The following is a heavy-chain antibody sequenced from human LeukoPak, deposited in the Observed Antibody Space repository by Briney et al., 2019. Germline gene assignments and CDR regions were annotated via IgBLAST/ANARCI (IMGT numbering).Heavy chain of an antibody. CDR2: ISWNSGSI. J-gene: IGHJ4*02. CDR1: GFTFDDYA. CDR3: ARWVYGSGSYCDY. Sequence: PGRSLRLSCAASGFTFDDYAMHWVRQAPGKGLEWVSGISWNSGSIGYADSVKGRFTISRDNAKNSLYLQMNSLRAEDTAVYYCARWVYGSGSYCDYWGQGTLVTVSS. V-gene: IGHV3-9*01. D-gene: IGHD3-10*01.